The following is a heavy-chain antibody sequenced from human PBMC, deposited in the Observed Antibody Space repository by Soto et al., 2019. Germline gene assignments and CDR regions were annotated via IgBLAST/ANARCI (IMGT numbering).Heavy chain of an antibody. J-gene: IGHJ4*02. V-gene: IGHV4-59*01. D-gene: IGHD6-19*01. CDR2: IYYSGST. CDR1: GGSISSYD. CDR3: ARGSSSGWYPYYFDY. Sequence: SETLSLTCTVSGGSISSYDWSWIRQNPGKGLEWIGYIYYSGSTNYNPSLKSRVTISVDTSKNQFSLKLSSVTAADTAVYYCARGSSSGWYPYYFDYWGQGTLVTVSS.